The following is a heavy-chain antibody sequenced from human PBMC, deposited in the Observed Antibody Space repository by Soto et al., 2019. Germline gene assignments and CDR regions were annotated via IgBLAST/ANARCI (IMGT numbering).Heavy chain of an antibody. CDR3: ARDRVTGYDAFDI. J-gene: IGHJ3*02. V-gene: IGHV3-33*01. D-gene: IGHD1-1*01. Sequence: GGSLRLSCAASGFTFSSYGMHWVRQAPGKGLEWVAVIWYDGSNKYYADSVKGRFTISRDNSKNTLYLQMNSLRAEDTAVYYCARDRVTGYDAFDIGGQGTMVTVSS. CDR2: IWYDGSNK. CDR1: GFTFSSYG.